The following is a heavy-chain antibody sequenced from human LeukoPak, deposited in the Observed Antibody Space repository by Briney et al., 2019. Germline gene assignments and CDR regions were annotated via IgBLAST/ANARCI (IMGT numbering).Heavy chain of an antibody. V-gene: IGHV1-18*01. CDR2: ISVYNGNR. CDR1: GYTFNSYG. CDR3: ARDGRFEYSHLYYFDY. D-gene: IGHD6-6*01. Sequence: ASVKVSCKASGYTFNSYGITWVRQAPRQELEWMACISVYNGNRRYAQNFQGRVTLTTDKTTTTAYMELTSLRSDDTATYYCARDGRFEYSHLYYFDYWGQGTLVTVSS. J-gene: IGHJ4*02.